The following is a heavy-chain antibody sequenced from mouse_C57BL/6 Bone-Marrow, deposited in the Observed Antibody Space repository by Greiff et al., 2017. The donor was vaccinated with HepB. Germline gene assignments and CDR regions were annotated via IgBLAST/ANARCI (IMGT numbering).Heavy chain of an antibody. Sequence: LQESGAELARPGASVKLSCKASGYTFTSYGISWVKQRTGQGLEWIGEIYPRSGNTYYNEKFKGKATLTADKSSSTAYMELRSLTSEDSAVYFCARCGFTVPFAYWGQGTLVTVSA. J-gene: IGHJ3*01. CDR2: IYPRSGNT. CDR1: GYTFTSYG. V-gene: IGHV1-81*01. D-gene: IGHD1-1*01. CDR3: ARCGFTVPFAY.